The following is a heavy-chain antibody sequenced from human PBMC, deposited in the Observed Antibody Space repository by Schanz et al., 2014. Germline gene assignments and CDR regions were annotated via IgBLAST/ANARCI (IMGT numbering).Heavy chain of an antibody. V-gene: IGHV3-72*01. Sequence: EVKLVESGGGLVQPGGSLRLSCAASGFTFSDHFMDWVRQAPGKGLEWVGRITNKPNNYNTEYAASVKGRFTISRDDSRSSLYLQMSSLKTEDTAMYYCDRTGYDPRLTHWGQGTLVTVSS. CDR3: DRTGYDPRLTH. CDR2: ITNKPNNYNT. CDR1: GFTFSDHF. J-gene: IGHJ4*02. D-gene: IGHD5-12*01.